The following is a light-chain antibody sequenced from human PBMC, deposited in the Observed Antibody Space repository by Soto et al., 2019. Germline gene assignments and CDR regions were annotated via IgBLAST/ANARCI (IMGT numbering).Light chain of an antibody. V-gene: IGKV1-39*01. J-gene: IGKJ1*01. CDR2: AAS. Sequence: DIQMTHSPSSLSASVGDRVTITCRASQSITRYLNWYQQKAGKAPKLLIYAASSLQSGVPSRFSGSGSGTDFTLIISSLQPEDFATYYCQQGYSNPPTFGQGTKVDIK. CDR1: QSITRY. CDR3: QQGYSNPPT.